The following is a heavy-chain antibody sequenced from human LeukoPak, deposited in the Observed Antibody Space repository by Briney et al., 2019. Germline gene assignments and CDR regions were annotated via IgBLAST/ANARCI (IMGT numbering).Heavy chain of an antibody. CDR1: GNTFTDYY. D-gene: IGHD6-13*01. V-gene: IGHV1-2*02. Sequence: ASVKVSCKASGNTFTDYYIQWVRQAPGQGPEWMGWINPQSGGTIHAQKFQGRVTMTRETSISTAYMELSRLKSDDTAVFYCARGSYWYDAWGQGTLVTVSS. CDR2: INPQSGGT. J-gene: IGHJ5*02. CDR3: ARGSYWYDA.